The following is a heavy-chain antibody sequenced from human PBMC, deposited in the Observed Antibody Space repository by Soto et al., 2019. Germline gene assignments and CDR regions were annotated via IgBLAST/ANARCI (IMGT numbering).Heavy chain of an antibody. J-gene: IGHJ3*02. CDR3: AREGGGSYGAFDI. CDR1: GGSISSYY. V-gene: IGHV4-59*01. D-gene: IGHD1-26*01. Sequence: SETLSLTCTVIGGSISSYYWSWVRRPPGKGLEWIGYVYNSGSTTYSPSFKSRVTISVDTSKNQFSLKLTSVTAADTAVYYCAREGGGSYGAFDIWGQGTMVTVSS. CDR2: VYNSGST.